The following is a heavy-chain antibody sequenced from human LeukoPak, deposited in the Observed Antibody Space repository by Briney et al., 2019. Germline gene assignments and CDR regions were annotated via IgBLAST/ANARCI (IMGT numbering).Heavy chain of an antibody. D-gene: IGHD6-13*01. CDR3: ARGGRTAGDAFDI. V-gene: IGHV1-18*01. CDR2: ISAYSGDT. CDR1: GYTFTSYG. Sequence: ASVKVSCKASGYTFTSYGITCVRQAPGQGPEWMGWISAYSGDTAYAQKLQGRVTMTTDTSTSTVYLELRSLRSDDTAVYYCARGGRTAGDAFDIWGQGTMVTVFS. J-gene: IGHJ3*02.